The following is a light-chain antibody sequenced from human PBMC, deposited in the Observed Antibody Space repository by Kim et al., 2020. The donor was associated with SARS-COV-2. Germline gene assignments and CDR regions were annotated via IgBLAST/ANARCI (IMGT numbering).Light chain of an antibody. CDR2: DTS. CDR3: QQYSNWSLT. Sequence: EVVMTQSPATLSLSPGERATLSCRASQTVSSNFLAWYQQKPGQTPRLRIYDTSSRATGIPARFSGSGSGTEFTLTISTLQSEDFAVYYCQQYSNWSLTFGQGTKVDIK. CDR1: QTVSSN. V-gene: IGKV3D-15*01. J-gene: IGKJ1*01.